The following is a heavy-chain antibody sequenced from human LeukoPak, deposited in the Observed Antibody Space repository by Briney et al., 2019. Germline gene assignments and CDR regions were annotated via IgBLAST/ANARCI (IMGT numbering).Heavy chain of an antibody. J-gene: IGHJ5*02. CDR2: INPNSGGT. Sequence: ASVKVSCTTSGYTFTGYYMHWVRQAPGQGLEWVGWINPNSGGTNYAQKFQGRVTMTRDTSISTAYMGLSRLRSDDTAVYYCARGLPPSGSFDPWGQGTLVTVSS. CDR1: GYTFTGYY. D-gene: IGHD1-26*01. CDR3: ARGLPPSGSFDP. V-gene: IGHV1-2*02.